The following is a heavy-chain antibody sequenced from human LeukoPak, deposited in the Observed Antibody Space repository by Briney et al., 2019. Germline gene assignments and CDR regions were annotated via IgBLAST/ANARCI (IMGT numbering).Heavy chain of an antibody. D-gene: IGHD3-22*01. CDR1: GFTFSSYA. J-gene: IGHJ4*02. Sequence: GRSLRLSCAASGFTFSSYAMHWVRQAPGKGLEWVAVISYDGSNKYYADSVKGRFTISRDNSKNTLYLQMNSLRAEDTAVYYCARDSVDSSGYYFDYWGQGTLVTVSS. CDR3: ARDSVDSSGYYFDY. V-gene: IGHV3-30-3*01. CDR2: ISYDGSNK.